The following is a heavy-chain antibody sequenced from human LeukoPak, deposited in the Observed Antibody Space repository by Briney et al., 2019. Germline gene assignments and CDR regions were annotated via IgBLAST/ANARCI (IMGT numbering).Heavy chain of an antibody. Sequence: GGSVRLSCAASGFTFSAHSMNWVRQAPGKGLEWVSYMGSNASTIYYADSVKGRFTISRDSAKSSLYLQMNSLRAEDTAMYYCARASSSVGGYYFYYYMDVWGKGTTVTVSS. CDR3: ARASSSVGGYYFYYYMDV. D-gene: IGHD3-16*01. CDR2: MGSNASTI. CDR1: GFTFSAHS. J-gene: IGHJ6*03. V-gene: IGHV3-48*01.